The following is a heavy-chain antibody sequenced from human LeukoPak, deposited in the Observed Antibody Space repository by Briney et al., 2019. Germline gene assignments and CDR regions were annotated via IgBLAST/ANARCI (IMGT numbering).Heavy chain of an antibody. CDR1: GYTLTELS. Sequence: GAPVKVSCKVSGYTLTELSMHWVRQAPGKGLEWMGGFDPEDGETIYAQKFQGRVTMTEDTSTDTAYMELSSLRSEDTAAYYCATSETRIWGSYRYRFDYWGQGTLVTVSS. J-gene: IGHJ4*02. D-gene: IGHD3-16*02. V-gene: IGHV1-24*01. CDR2: FDPEDGET. CDR3: ATSETRIWGSYRYRFDY.